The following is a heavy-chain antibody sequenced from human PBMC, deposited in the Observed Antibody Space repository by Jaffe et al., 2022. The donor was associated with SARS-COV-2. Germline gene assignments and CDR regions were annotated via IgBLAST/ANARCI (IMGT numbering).Heavy chain of an antibody. Sequence: EVQLVESGGGLVKPGGSLRLSCAASGFTFSSYSMNWVRQAPGKGLEWVSSISSSSSYIYYADSVKGRFTISRDNAKNSLYLQMNSLRAEDTAVYYCARDKGSSGWEGELSYYYYGMDVWGQGTTVTVSS. CDR2: ISSSSSYI. D-gene: IGHD6-19*01. CDR1: GFTFSSYS. J-gene: IGHJ6*02. V-gene: IGHV3-21*01. CDR3: ARDKGSSGWEGELSYYYYGMDV.